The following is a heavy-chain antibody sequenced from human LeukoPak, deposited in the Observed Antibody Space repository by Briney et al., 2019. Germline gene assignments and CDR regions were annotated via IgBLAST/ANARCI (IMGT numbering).Heavy chain of an antibody. Sequence: SETLSLTCTVSGGSISSYYWSWIRQPPGKGLEWIGYIYHSGSTYYNPSLKSRVTISVDRSKNQFSLKLSSETAADTAVYYCARVVGSSGYYFDYWGQGTLVTVSS. V-gene: IGHV4-59*12. CDR2: IYHSGST. CDR1: GGSISSYY. D-gene: IGHD3-22*01. CDR3: ARVVGSSGYYFDY. J-gene: IGHJ4*02.